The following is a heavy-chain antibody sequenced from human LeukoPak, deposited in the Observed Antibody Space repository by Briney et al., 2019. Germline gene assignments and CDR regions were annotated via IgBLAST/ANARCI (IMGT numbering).Heavy chain of an antibody. CDR1: GVSISSSNW. CDR3: ANKVYCSTTSCYHAGY. D-gene: IGHD2-2*01. V-gene: IGHV4-4*02. J-gene: IGHJ4*02. Sequence: SETLSLTCAVSGVSISSSNWWSWVRQPPGKGLEWIGEIYHSGTTNYNPSLKSRVTISIDTSRNQFSLKLTSVTAADTAVYYCANKVYCSTTSCYHAGYWGQGTLVTVSS. CDR2: IYHSGTT.